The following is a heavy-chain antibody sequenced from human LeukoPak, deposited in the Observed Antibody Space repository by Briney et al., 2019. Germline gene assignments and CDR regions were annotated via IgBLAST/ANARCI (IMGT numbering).Heavy chain of an antibody. V-gene: IGHV3-43*02. CDR1: GFTFDDYA. CDR3: AKDIGGGYCSGGSCYSGCFDY. D-gene: IGHD2-15*01. J-gene: IGHJ4*02. Sequence: GGSLRLSCAASGFTFDDYAMHWVRQAPGKGLEWVSLISGDGGSTYYADSVKGRFTISRDNSKNSLYLQMSSLRTEDTALYYCAKDIGGGYCSGGSCYSGCFDYWGQGTLVTVSS. CDR2: ISGDGGST.